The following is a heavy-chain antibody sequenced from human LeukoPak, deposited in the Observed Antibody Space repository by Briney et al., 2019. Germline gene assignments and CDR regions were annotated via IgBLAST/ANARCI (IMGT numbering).Heavy chain of an antibody. CDR2: ISAYNGDT. V-gene: IGHV1-18*01. J-gene: IGHJ6*03. CDR3: ARVLMVPGGYMDV. Sequence: ASVKVSCKAPDYTFTSYGINWVRQAPGQGLEWMGWISAYNGDTNYAQKLQGRVTMTTDTSTSTAYMELRSLRSDDTAVYYCARVLMVPGGYMDVWGKGTTVTVSS. CDR1: DYTFTSYG. D-gene: IGHD3-10*01.